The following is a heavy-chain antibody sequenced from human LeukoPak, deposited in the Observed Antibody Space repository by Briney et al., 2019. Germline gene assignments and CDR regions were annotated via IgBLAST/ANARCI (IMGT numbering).Heavy chain of an antibody. J-gene: IGHJ4*02. Sequence: QPGGSLRLSCAASGFTFSSYGMHWVRQAPGKGLEWVAFIRYDGSNKYYADSVKGRFTISRDNSKNTLYLQMNSLRAEDTAVYYCASPMVRGVNPRDYWGQGTLVTVSS. D-gene: IGHD3-10*01. CDR2: IRYDGSNK. CDR1: GFTFSSYG. CDR3: ASPMVRGVNPRDY. V-gene: IGHV3-30*02.